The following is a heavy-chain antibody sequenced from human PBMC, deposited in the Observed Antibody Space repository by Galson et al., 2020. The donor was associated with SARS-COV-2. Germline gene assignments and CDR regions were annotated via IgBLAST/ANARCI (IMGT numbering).Heavy chain of an antibody. D-gene: IGHD2-15*01. Sequence: AGSLSLSCAASGYTISNYGMHWVRQSPAKGLESVAFIRYDGSNVFHADSVRGRFTISRDNSMNTLYLQMNSLRGGDTAGYYCARQHCSGGSGYHLDYCGQGTLVTVSS. CDR2: IRYDGSNV. CDR3: ARQHCSGGSGYHLDY. J-gene: IGHJ4*02. V-gene: IGHV3-30*02. CDR1: GYTISNYG.